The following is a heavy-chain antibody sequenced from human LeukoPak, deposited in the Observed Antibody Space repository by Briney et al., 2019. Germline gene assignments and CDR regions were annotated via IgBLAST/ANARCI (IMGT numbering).Heavy chain of an antibody. Sequence: GGSLRLSCAASGFTFSSYAMSWARQPPGKGLEWVSVITGSSSSTYYADSVQGRFTISRDNSKNTLYLQMNSLRAEDTAVYYCAKALHLWVNGLFDYWGQGTLVTVSS. CDR2: ITGSSSST. J-gene: IGHJ4*02. V-gene: IGHV3-23*01. D-gene: IGHD3-16*01. CDR3: AKALHLWVNGLFDY. CDR1: GFTFSSYA.